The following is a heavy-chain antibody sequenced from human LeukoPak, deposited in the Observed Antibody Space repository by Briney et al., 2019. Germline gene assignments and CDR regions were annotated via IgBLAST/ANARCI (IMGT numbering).Heavy chain of an antibody. D-gene: IGHD6-25*01. CDR3: ARARYSSAPFDY. CDR2: IYYSGST. Sequence: SETLSLTCVVSGGSISSYYWSWIRQPPGKGLEWVGYIYYSGSTNYNPSLKSRVTISVVTSKNQFSRKLTSVTAADTAVYYCARARYSSAPFDYWGQGTLITVSS. V-gene: IGHV4-59*01. CDR1: GGSISSYY. J-gene: IGHJ4*02.